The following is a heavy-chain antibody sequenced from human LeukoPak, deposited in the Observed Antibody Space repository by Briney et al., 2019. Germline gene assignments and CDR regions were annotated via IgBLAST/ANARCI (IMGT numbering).Heavy chain of an antibody. CDR1: GFTFSSCW. V-gene: IGHV3-74*01. D-gene: IGHD3-16*02. Sequence: GGSLRLSCAASGFTFSSCWMHWVRQAPGKGLVWVSRINSDGSSTSYADSVKGRFTISRGNAKNTLYLQMNSLRAEDTAVYYCARASTYDYVWGSHRLSWYYYYGMDVWGQGTTVTVSS. J-gene: IGHJ6*02. CDR2: INSDGSST. CDR3: ARASTYDYVWGSHRLSWYYYYGMDV.